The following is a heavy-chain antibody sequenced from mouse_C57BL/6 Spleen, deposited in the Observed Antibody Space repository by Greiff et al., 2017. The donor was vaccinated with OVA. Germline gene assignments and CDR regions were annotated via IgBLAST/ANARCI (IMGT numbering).Heavy chain of an antibody. Sequence: EVKVEESGGGLVQPGGSLSLSCAASGFTFTDYYMSWVRQPPGKALEWLGFIRNKANGYTTEYSASVKGRFTISRDNSQSILYLQMNALRAEDSATYYCARELGAFDYWGQGTTLTVSS. D-gene: IGHD4-1*01. J-gene: IGHJ2*01. V-gene: IGHV7-3*01. CDR1: GFTFTDYY. CDR3: ARELGAFDY. CDR2: IRNKANGYTT.